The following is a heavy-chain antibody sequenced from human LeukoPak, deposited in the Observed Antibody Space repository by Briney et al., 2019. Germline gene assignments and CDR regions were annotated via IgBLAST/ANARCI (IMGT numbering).Heavy chain of an antibody. J-gene: IGHJ4*02. CDR1: GYSFTTYW. D-gene: IGHD5-12*01. CDR3: ARQEYRGYSTY. CDR2: IYPGDSDT. Sequence: GESLKISCKGSGYSFTTYWIGWVRQMPGKGLEWMGIIYPGDSDTTYSPSFQGQVTISADKSISTAHLQWSSLKPSDTAMYYCARQEYRGYSTYWGQGTLVTVSS. V-gene: IGHV5-51*01.